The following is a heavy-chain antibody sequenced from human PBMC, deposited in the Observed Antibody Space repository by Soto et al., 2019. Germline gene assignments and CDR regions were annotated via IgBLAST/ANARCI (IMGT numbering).Heavy chain of an antibody. Sequence: QVQLVQSGAEVKKPGSSVKVSCKASGGTFSSYTISWVRQAPGQGLEWMGRIIPILGIANYAQKFQGRVTITADKSQSTAYIELSSLRSEDTAVYYCARVLPYGDYGVWGQGTLVTVSS. J-gene: IGHJ4*02. CDR3: ARVLPYGDYGV. D-gene: IGHD4-17*01. V-gene: IGHV1-69*02. CDR2: IIPILGIA. CDR1: GGTFSSYT.